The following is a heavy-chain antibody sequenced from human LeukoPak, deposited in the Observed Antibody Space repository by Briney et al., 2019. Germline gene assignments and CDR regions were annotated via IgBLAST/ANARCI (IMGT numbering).Heavy chain of an antibody. V-gene: IGHV3-21*01. J-gene: IGHJ4*02. CDR2: ISSSSSYI. CDR3: ASVSDYGGNPTH. Sequence: PGGSLRLSCAASGFTFSSYSMNWVRQAPGKGLEWVSSISSSSSYIYYADSVKGRFTISRDNAKNSLYLQMNSLRAEDTAVYYCASVSDYGGNPTHWGQGTLVTVSS. D-gene: IGHD4-23*01. CDR1: GFTFSSYS.